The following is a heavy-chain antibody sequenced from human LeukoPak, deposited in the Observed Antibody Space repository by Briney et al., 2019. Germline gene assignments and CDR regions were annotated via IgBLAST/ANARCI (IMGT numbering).Heavy chain of an antibody. J-gene: IGHJ3*02. CDR1: GGTFSSYA. CDR3: ARGRWIRDAFDI. Sequence: GASVKVSCKASGGTFSSYAISWVRQAPGQGLEWMGGIIPIFGTANYAQKFQGRVTITADESTSTAYMELSSLRSEDTAVYYCARGRWIRDAFDIWGQGTMVTVSS. V-gene: IGHV1-69*13. CDR2: IIPIFGTA. D-gene: IGHD5-18*01.